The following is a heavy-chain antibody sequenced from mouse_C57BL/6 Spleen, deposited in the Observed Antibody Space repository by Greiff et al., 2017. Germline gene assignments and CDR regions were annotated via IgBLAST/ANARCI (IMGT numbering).Heavy chain of an antibody. V-gene: IGHV7-3*01. CDR2: IRNKANGYTT. D-gene: IGHD5-5*01. Sequence: DVKLVESGGGLVQPGGSLSLSCAASGFTFTDYYMSWVRQPPGKALEWLGFIRNKANGYTTEYSASVKGRFTISRDNSQSILYLQMNALRAEDSATYYCARYPLLPPRYFDVWGTGTTVTVSS. CDR1: GFTFTDYY. J-gene: IGHJ1*03. CDR3: ARYPLLPPRYFDV.